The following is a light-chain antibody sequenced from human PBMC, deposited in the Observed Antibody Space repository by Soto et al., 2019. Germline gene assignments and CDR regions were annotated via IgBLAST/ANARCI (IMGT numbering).Light chain of an antibody. CDR1: QSVSSN. Sequence: EIVMTQSPATLSVSPGERATLSCRASQSVSSNLAWYQQKPGQAPRILIYGASTRGTGIPARFSGSGSGTEFTLTISSLQSEDFAVYYCQQYNNWPKTFGQGTKVEIK. J-gene: IGKJ1*01. CDR2: GAS. CDR3: QQYNNWPKT. V-gene: IGKV3-15*01.